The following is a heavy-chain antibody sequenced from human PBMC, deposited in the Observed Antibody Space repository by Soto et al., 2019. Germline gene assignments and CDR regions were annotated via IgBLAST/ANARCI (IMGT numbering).Heavy chain of an antibody. Sequence: SGGSLRLSCAASGFTFSSYAMTWVRQAPGKGMEWVSSIGGTFDTYYADSVKGRFTISRDNSMKTLYLQMNTLRVEDTAVYYCAKTFGFNYYYAMDVWGQGTTVTVSS. CDR2: IGGTFDT. CDR1: GFTFSSYA. J-gene: IGHJ6*02. CDR3: AKTFGFNYYYAMDV. V-gene: IGHV3-23*01. D-gene: IGHD3-16*01.